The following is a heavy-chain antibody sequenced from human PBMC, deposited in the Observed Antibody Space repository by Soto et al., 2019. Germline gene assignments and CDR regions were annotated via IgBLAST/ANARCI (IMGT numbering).Heavy chain of an antibody. V-gene: IGHV4-4*02. Sequence: SETLSLTCAVSGGSISSSNWWSWVRQPPGKGLEWIGEIYHSGSTNYNPSLKSRVTISVDKSKNQFSLRLSSVTAADTAVYYCARAGNNWNSGGNSFDPWGQGTLVTVSS. CDR1: GGSISSSNW. J-gene: IGHJ5*02. D-gene: IGHD1-7*01. CDR3: ARAGNNWNSGGNSFDP. CDR2: IYHSGST.